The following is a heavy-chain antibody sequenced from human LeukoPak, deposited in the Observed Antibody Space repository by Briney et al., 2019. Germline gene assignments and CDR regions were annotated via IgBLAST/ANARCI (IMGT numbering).Heavy chain of an antibody. CDR3: ARGYCSSTTCYLADY. J-gene: IGHJ4*02. CDR1: GSTFTTYG. Sequence: ASVKVSCKASGSTFTTYGITWVRQAPGQGLEWMGWISAYNANTNYAQKPQGRVTMTTDTSTSTAYMALRSLRSDDTAVYYCARGYCSSTTCYLADYWGQGTLVTVSS. V-gene: IGHV1-18*01. CDR2: ISAYNANT. D-gene: IGHD2-2*01.